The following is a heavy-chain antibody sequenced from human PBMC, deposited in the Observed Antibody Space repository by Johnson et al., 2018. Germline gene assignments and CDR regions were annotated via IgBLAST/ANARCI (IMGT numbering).Heavy chain of an antibody. V-gene: IGHV3-30*18. CDR2: ISYDGTNK. Sequence: QVQLVESGGGVVQPGRSXRLSCAASGFTFSNYAMHWVRQAPGKGLEWVAVISYDGTNKYYADSVKGRFTVSRDNSKNTLYLQMNSLRAEDKTAVYYCAKDRGAAPYYYYYMDVWGKGTTVTVSS. CDR1: GFTFSNYA. J-gene: IGHJ6*03. D-gene: IGHD3-10*01. CDR3: AKDRGAAPYYYYYMDV.